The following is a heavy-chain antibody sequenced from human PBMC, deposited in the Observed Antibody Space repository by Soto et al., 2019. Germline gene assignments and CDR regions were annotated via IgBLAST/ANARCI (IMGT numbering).Heavy chain of an antibody. CDR1: GGSISSYY. CDR2: IYYSGST. Sequence: QVQLQESGPGLVKPSETLSLTCTVSGGSISSYYWSWIRQPPGKGLEWIGYIYYSGSTNYNPSLTRRVTIPVDTSKNQSSLKLSSVTAADTAVYYCARRYGSVFDFWGQGTLVTVSS. CDR3: ARRYGSVFDF. V-gene: IGHV4-59*01. J-gene: IGHJ4*02. D-gene: IGHD6-19*01.